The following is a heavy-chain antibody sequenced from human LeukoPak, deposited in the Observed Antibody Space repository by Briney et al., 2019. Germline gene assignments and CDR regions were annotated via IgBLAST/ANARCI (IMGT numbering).Heavy chain of an antibody. CDR3: AKGWGIAIFGVVTN. Sequence: GGSLRLSCAASGFTFSSYGMHWVRQAPGKGLEWVAVITYDGSNKYLADSVKGRFTITRDNSKNTLYLQMNSLRAEDTAVYYCAKGWGIAIFGVVTNWGQGTLVTVSS. J-gene: IGHJ4*02. V-gene: IGHV3-30*18. CDR1: GFTFSSYG. D-gene: IGHD3-3*01. CDR2: ITYDGSNK.